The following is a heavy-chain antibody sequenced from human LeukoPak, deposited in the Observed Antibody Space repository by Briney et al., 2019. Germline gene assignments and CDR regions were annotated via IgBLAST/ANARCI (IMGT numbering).Heavy chain of an antibody. V-gene: IGHV4-59*01. D-gene: IGHD6-6*01. CDR3: ARCYSSSANVDY. CDR2: IYYSGST. J-gene: IGHJ4*02. Sequence: SSETLSLTCTVSGGSISSYYWSWIRQPPGKGLEWIGYIYYSGSTNYNPSLKSRVTISVDTSKNQFSLKLSSVTAADTAVYYCARCYSSSANVDYWGQGTLVTVSS. CDR1: GGSISSYY.